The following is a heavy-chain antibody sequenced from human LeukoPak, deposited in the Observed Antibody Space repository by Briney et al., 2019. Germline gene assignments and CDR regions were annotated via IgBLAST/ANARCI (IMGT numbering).Heavy chain of an antibody. CDR3: AIVLVLYYGMDV. CDR2: ISSSSSYI. Sequence: GGSLRLSCAASGFTFSSYDMNWVRQAPGKGLEWVSSISSSSSYIYYSDSVKGRITIYRDKANNSLCLQMNSLRAEDTAVYYCAIVLVLYYGMDVWSQGTTVTVAS. V-gene: IGHV3-21*01. J-gene: IGHJ6*02. CDR1: GFTFSSYD. D-gene: IGHD2/OR15-2a*01.